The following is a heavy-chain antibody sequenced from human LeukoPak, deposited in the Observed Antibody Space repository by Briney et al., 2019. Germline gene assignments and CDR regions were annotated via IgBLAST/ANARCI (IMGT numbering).Heavy chain of an antibody. J-gene: IGHJ5*02. V-gene: IGHV1-69*02. CDR2: ITPNIDVS. CDR3: ARVNLRGSQYNWFDP. CDR1: GGTLNSHI. D-gene: IGHD1-26*01. Sequence: ASVKVSCKASGGTLNSHIFTWVRQAPGHGLEWMGKITPNIDVSKYAQKFQGRLTITADKSTATVYMELSGLKSEDTAVYYCARVNLRGSQYNWFDPWGQGTLVIVSS.